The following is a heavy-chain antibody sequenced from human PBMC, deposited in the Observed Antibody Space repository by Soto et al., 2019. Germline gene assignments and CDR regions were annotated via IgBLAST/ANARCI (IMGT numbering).Heavy chain of an antibody. CDR3: TREVVLMVYASNYYGRDV. CDR2: IRSKAYGGTT. CDR1: GFTFGDYA. V-gene: IGHV3-49*04. D-gene: IGHD2-8*01. J-gene: IGHJ6*02. Sequence: GGSLRLSCTASGFTFGDYAMSWVRQAPGKGLEWVGFIRSKAYGGTTEYAASVKGRFTISRDDSKSIAYLQMNSLKTEDTAVYYCTREVVLMVYASNYYGRDVWGQGTTVTVSS.